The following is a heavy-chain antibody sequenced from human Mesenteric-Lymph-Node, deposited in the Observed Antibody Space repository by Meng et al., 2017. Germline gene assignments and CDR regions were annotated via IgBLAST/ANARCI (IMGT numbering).Heavy chain of an antibody. CDR2: VYTSGT. Sequence: SETLSLTCTVSGGSLSSANHFWSWIRQPAGKGLEWIGRVYTSGTNINPSLKSRVTLSIDTSKNQFSLKLGSVTAADTALYYCAKDGLFDYYGSGSYYRAPYWGQGTLVTVSS. V-gene: IGHV4-61*02. J-gene: IGHJ4*02. CDR3: AKDGLFDYYGSGSYYRAPY. CDR1: GGSLSSANHF. D-gene: IGHD3-10*01.